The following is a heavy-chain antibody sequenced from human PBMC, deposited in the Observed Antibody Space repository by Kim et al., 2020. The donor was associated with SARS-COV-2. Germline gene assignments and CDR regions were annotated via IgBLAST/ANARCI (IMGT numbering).Heavy chain of an antibody. CDR2: ISWNSGSI. CDR1: GFTFGDYA. V-gene: IGHV3-9*01. Sequence: GGSLRLSCAASGFTFGDYAMHWVRQAPGKGLEWVSGISWNSGSIGYADSVKGRFTISRDNAKNSLYLQMNSLRAEDTALYYCAKDGLSYSSGWYPTYYYGMDVWGQGTTVTASS. J-gene: IGHJ6*02. D-gene: IGHD6-19*01. CDR3: AKDGLSYSSGWYPTYYYGMDV.